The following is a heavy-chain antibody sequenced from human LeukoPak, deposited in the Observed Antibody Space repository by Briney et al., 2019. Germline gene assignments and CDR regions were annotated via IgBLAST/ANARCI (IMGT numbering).Heavy chain of an antibody. CDR1: GFTLSNYE. J-gene: IGHJ4*02. V-gene: IGHV3-48*03. CDR2: INRGSTDI. D-gene: IGHD3-22*01. CDR3: AREGYYDSSGYYYGTAYTPIDY. Sequence: GGSLRLSCAASGFTLSNYEMNWVRQAPGKGLEWVSYINRGSTDIQYADSVKGRFTISRDNAKNSLYLQMNSLRAEDTAVYYCAREGYYDSSGYYYGTAYTPIDYWGQGTLVTVSS.